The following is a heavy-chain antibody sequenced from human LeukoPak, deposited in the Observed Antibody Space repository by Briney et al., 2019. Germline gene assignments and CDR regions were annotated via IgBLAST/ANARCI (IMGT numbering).Heavy chain of an antibody. J-gene: IGHJ4*02. D-gene: IGHD4-17*01. CDR3: ARHDYGDYRRLFDY. CDR1: GGSISSSSYY. V-gene: IGHV4-39*01. Sequence: SETLSLTCTVSGGSISSSSYYWGWIRQPPGKGLEWIGSIYYSGSTYYNPSLKSRVTISVDTSKNQFSLKLSSVTAADTAVYYCARHDYGDYRRLFDYWGQGTLVTVSS. CDR2: IYYSGST.